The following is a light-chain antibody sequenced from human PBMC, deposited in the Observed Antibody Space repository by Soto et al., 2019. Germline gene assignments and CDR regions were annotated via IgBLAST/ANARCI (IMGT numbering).Light chain of an antibody. CDR3: QQYGSSVLT. CDR1: QSVSSN. V-gene: IGKV3-15*01. J-gene: IGKJ4*01. Sequence: EIVMTQSPATLSVSPGERATLSCRASQSVSSNLAWYQQKPGQPPRLLIYGASTRATGIPARFSGSGSGTEFTLTISSLQSEDFAVYYCQQYGSSVLTFGGGTKVDIK. CDR2: GAS.